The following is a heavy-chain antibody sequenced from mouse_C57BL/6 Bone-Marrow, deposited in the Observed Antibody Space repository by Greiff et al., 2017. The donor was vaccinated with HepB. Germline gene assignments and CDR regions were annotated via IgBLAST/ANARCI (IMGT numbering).Heavy chain of an antibody. CDR3: ARHEERGFITTVVATSRAWFAY. Sequence: QVQLQQSGAELVKPGASVKLSCKASGYTFTEYTIHWVKQRSGQGLEWIGWFYPGSGSIKYNEKFKDKATLTADKSSSTVYMELSRLTSEDSAVYFCARHEERGFITTVVATSRAWFAYWGQGTLVTVSA. CDR2: FYPGSGSI. V-gene: IGHV1-62-2*01. D-gene: IGHD1-1*01. J-gene: IGHJ3*01. CDR1: GYTFTEYT.